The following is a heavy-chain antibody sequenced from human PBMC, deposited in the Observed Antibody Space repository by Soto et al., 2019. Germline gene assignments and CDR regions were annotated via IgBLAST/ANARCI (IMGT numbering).Heavy chain of an antibody. CDR3: ARRGMSGSYYYYYGMDV. Sequence: SETLSLTCTVSGGSISSSSYYWGWIRQPPGKGLEWIGSIYYSGSTYYNPSLKSRVTISVDTSKNLFSLKLSSVTAADTAVYYCARRGMSGSYYYYYGMDVWGQGTTVTVSS. V-gene: IGHV4-39*01. J-gene: IGHJ6*02. CDR1: GGSISSSSYY. D-gene: IGHD1-26*01. CDR2: IYYSGST.